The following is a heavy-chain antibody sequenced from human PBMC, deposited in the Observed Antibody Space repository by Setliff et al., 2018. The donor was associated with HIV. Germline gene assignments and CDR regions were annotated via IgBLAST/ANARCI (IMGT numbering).Heavy chain of an antibody. V-gene: IGHV3-43*01. CDR2: ISWDGDST. J-gene: IGHJ4*02. CDR1: GFTFDDYT. D-gene: IGHD5-12*01. Sequence: AGGSLRLSCAASGFTFDDYTMHWVRQAPGKGLEWVSLISWDGDSTYYADSVKGRFTISRDNSKNTLCLQMNSLRAEDTAVYYCAKDPRAAVATICDYWGQGTLVTVS. CDR3: AKDPRAAVATICDY.